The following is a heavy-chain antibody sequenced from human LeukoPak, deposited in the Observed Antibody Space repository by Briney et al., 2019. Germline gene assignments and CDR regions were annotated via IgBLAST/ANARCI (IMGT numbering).Heavy chain of an antibody. CDR3: ARLNLHYDFWSGPSGY. J-gene: IGHJ4*02. D-gene: IGHD3-3*01. V-gene: IGHV1-18*01. Sequence: GASVKVSCKASGYTFTSYGISWVRQAPGQGLEWMGWISAYNGNTNYAQKLQGRVTMTTDTSTSTAYMELRSLRSDDTAVYYCARLNLHYDFWSGPSGYWGQGTLVTVSS. CDR2: ISAYNGNT. CDR1: GYTFTSYG.